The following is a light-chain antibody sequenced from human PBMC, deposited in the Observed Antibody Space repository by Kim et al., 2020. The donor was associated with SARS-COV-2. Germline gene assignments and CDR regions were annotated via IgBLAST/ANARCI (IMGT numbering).Light chain of an antibody. CDR2: DVT. V-gene: IGLV2-11*01. CDR1: SNDVAEYDR. Sequence: QSALTQPRSVSGSPGQSVTISCTGTSNDVAEYDRVSWYQQHRDKAPKVIIYDVTKRPPGVPDRFSASKSGNTASLTVSGLQTEDEADYYCCSYAGRSTWVFGGGTQLTVL. CDR3: CSYAGRSTWV. J-gene: IGLJ3*02.